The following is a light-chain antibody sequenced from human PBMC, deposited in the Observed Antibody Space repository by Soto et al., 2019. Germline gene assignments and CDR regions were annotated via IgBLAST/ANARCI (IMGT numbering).Light chain of an antibody. CDR2: AAS. V-gene: IGKV1-6*01. J-gene: IGKJ2*01. CDR1: QGISND. CDR3: IQDYNFPYT. Sequence: AIQMTQSPSSLSASVGDRVTITCRASQGISNDLAWYQQKPGKAPKLLIYAASSLQSGVPPRLSGSGSGTDFTLTIGSLQPEDFAAYFCIQDYNFPYTFGQGTKLEIK.